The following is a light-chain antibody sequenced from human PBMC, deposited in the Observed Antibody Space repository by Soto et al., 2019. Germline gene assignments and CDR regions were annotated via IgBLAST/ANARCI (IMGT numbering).Light chain of an antibody. J-gene: IGKJ5*01. CDR3: QQRSNWPIT. Sequence: EIVLTQSPATLSVSPGERVTLSCRASQSVSNKLAWYQQKPGQAPRLLISDTSTRATGIPARFSGSGSGTEFTLTVSSLQSEDFALYFCQQRSNWPITFGQGTRLEIK. V-gene: IGKV3D-15*01. CDR1: QSVSNK. CDR2: DTS.